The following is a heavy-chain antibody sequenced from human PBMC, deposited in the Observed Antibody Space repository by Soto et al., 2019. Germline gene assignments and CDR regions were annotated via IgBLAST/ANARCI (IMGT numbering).Heavy chain of an antibody. D-gene: IGHD3-3*01. V-gene: IGHV4-61*01. J-gene: IGHJ4*02. CDR1: GGSFKSGSYS. CDR2: VYHTGRT. CDR3: GRDFAYFDS. Sequence: SETLSLTCTVSGGSFKSGSYSWSWIRQPPGKGLEWIGYVYHTGRTSYNPSLKSRVSISMDTSKNQFSLNLDSVTAADTAVYFCGRDFAYFDSWGQGNLVTVCS.